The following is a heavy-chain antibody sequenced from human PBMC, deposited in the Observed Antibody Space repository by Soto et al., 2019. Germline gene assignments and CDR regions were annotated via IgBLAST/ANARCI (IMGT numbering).Heavy chain of an antibody. J-gene: IGHJ4*02. D-gene: IGHD7-27*01. CDR3: ARGPSGDKIDY. CDR1: GGSISSAAYC. CDR2: IYDGGTT. Sequence: QVQLQESGPRLVSPSQTLSFTCTVSGGSISSAAYCWSWIRQSPDKGLEWIGHIYDGGTTYSSPSLKGRVTISADTSETQFSLKLSSVSAADTAVYYCARGPSGDKIDYWGQGIQVTVSS. V-gene: IGHV4-30-4*01.